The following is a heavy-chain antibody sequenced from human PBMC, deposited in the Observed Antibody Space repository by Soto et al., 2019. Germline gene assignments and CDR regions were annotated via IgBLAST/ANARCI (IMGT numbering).Heavy chain of an antibody. CDR1: GFTLSSYS. D-gene: IGHD6-13*01. Sequence: GGSLRLSCAASGFTLSSYSMNWVRQAPGKGLEWVSSISTSSSYIYYADSVKGRFTISRDNAKNSLYLQMNSLRAEDTAVYYCARDDPRAAAGTLDYWGQGTLVTGSS. V-gene: IGHV3-21*01. J-gene: IGHJ4*02. CDR2: ISTSSSYI. CDR3: ARDDPRAAAGTLDY.